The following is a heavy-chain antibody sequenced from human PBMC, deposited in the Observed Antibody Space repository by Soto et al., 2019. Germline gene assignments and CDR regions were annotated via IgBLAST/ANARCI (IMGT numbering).Heavy chain of an antibody. D-gene: IGHD2-15*01. CDR3: ARAGAATLSDY. CDR2: IYYSGST. V-gene: IGHV4-59*01. Sequence: PSETLSLTYTVSGGSISSYYWSWIRQPPGKGLEWIGYIYYSGSTYYNPSLKSRVTISVDTSKNQFSLNLSSVTAADTAVYYCARAGAATLSDYWGQGTLVTVSS. CDR1: GGSISSYY. J-gene: IGHJ4*02.